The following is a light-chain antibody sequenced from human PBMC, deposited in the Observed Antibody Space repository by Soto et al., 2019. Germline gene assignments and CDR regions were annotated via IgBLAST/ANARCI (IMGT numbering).Light chain of an antibody. CDR2: KAS. V-gene: IGKV1-5*03. CDR3: QQYNTYWT. CDR1: QSISNW. Sequence: DIQMTQSPSTLPASVGDRVTITCRASQSISNWLAWYQQKPGKAPKLLIYKASILESGVPSRFNGSGSGTEFTLTISSLQPADFASYYCQQYNTYWTFGQGTKVDIK. J-gene: IGKJ1*01.